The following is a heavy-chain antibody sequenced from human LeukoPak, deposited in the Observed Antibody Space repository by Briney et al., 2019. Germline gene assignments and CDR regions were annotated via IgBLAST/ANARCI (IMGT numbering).Heavy chain of an antibody. CDR2: IYYSGST. D-gene: IGHD2-21*02. CDR1: GGSISSSSYY. V-gene: IGHV4-39*07. Sequence: PSETLSLTCTVSGGSISSSSYYWGWIRQPPGKGLEWIGSIYYSGSTYYNPSLKSRVTISVDTSKNQFSLKLSSVTAADTAVYYCARLWLRSSYCGGDCYAEPFDYWGQGTLVTVSS. J-gene: IGHJ4*02. CDR3: ARLWLRSSYCGGDCYAEPFDY.